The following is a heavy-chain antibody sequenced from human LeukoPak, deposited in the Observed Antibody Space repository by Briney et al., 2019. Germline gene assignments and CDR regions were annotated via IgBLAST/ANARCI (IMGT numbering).Heavy chain of an antibody. Sequence: VASVKVSCKASGYTFTSYDINWVRQATGQGLEWMGWMNPNSGNTGYAQKFQGRVTMTRNTSISTAYMELSSLRSEDTAVYYCARRPIAAAGTGHENWFDPWGQGTLVTVSS. D-gene: IGHD6-13*01. J-gene: IGHJ5*02. CDR3: ARRPIAAAGTGHENWFDP. V-gene: IGHV1-8*01. CDR2: MNPNSGNT. CDR1: GYTFTSYD.